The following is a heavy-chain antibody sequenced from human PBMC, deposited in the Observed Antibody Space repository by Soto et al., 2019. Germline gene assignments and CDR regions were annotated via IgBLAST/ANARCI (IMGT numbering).Heavy chain of an antibody. V-gene: IGHV4-61*08. J-gene: IGHJ5*02. CDR3: ARESLMNYFDP. CDR1: GGSVSRGDYY. D-gene: IGHD1-7*01. CDR2: IYYSGST. Sequence: QVQLQESGPGLVKPSETLSLTCTVSGGSVSRGDYYWSWIRQPPGKGLEWIGYIYYSGSTNYNPSLKSRLTIAVDTSKNQFSLKLSSVTAADTAVYYCARESLMNYFDPWGQGTLVTVSS.